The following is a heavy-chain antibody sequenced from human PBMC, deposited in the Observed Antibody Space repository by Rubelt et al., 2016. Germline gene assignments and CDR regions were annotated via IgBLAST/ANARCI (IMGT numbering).Heavy chain of an antibody. Sequence: QVRLQQWGAGLLKSSETLSLTCAVYGGSFSGYYWSWIRQPPGKGLEWIGEINHSGSTNYNPSLQSRVTIYVDTSKNHFSLKLSSVTAADTAVYYWARGPSPHNWFDPWGQGTLVTVSS. CDR2: INHSGST. CDR1: GGSFSGYY. CDR3: ARGPSPHNWFDP. J-gene: IGHJ5*02. V-gene: IGHV4-34*01.